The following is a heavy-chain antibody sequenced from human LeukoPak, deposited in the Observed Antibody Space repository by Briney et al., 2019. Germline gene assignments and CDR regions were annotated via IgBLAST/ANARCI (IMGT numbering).Heavy chain of an antibody. V-gene: IGHV3-23*01. CDR3: AKEGAMVRGVNLDY. J-gene: IGHJ4*02. CDR1: GFTFSSYT. Sequence: PGGSLRLSFAASGFTFSSYTMSWVRQAPGKGLEWVSAISGSGGSTYYADSVKGRFTISRDNSKNTLYLQMNSLRAEDTAVYYCAKEGAMVRGVNLDYWGQGTLVTVSS. D-gene: IGHD3-10*01. CDR2: ISGSGGST.